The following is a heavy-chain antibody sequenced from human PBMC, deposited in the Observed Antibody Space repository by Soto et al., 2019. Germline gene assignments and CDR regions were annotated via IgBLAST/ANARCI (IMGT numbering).Heavy chain of an antibody. CDR2: IYYSGST. V-gene: IGHV4-31*03. Sequence: SETLSLTCTVSGASITSGGYFWTWIRQHPGKGLEWIGYIYYSGSTYYNPSLKSRVTMSVDTSKKQFSLKLSSVTAADTAMYYCARFAGATSDFWGQGTLVT. D-gene: IGHD3-10*01. CDR3: ARFAGATSDF. J-gene: IGHJ4*02. CDR1: GASITSGGYF.